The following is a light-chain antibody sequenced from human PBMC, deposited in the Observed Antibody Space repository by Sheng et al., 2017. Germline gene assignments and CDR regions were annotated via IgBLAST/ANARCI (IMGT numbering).Light chain of an antibody. J-gene: IGKJ1*01. CDR3: QQYDSEST. CDR2: GAS. V-gene: IGKV1-5*03. Sequence: DIQMTQSPSTLSASVGDRVTITCRASQSISSWMAWYQQKPGKAPKLLIYGASTLESGVPSRFSGRGSGTEFTLTISSLQPDDFATYYCQQYDSESTFGRGTKVEIK. CDR1: QSISSW.